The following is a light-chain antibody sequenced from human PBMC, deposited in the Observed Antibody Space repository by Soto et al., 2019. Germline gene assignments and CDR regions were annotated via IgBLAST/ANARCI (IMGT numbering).Light chain of an antibody. J-gene: IGKJ1*01. CDR1: QSIYYN. V-gene: IGKV3-15*01. CDR2: RAS. CDR3: LQYHNLWA. Sequence: MTPSPATGSVSPGERASLSVRAGQSIYYNVAWYQHRPGQAPRLLIYRASTRAPGVPARSSGSGSGTEFTRTISRLQPEDFTVYSCLQYHNLWAFGQGTKVDIK.